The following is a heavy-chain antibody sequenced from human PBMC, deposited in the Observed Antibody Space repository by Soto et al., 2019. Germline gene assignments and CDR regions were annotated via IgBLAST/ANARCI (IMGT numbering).Heavy chain of an antibody. CDR2: INHSGST. J-gene: IGHJ6*02. Sequence: SETLSLTCAVYGGSFSGYYWSWIRQPPGKGLEWIGEINHSGSTNYNPSLKSRVTISVDTSKNQFSLKLSSVTAADTAVYYCARAGYSSSNGMDVWGQGTTVTVFS. V-gene: IGHV4-34*01. CDR1: GGSFSGYY. D-gene: IGHD6-13*01. CDR3: ARAGYSSSNGMDV.